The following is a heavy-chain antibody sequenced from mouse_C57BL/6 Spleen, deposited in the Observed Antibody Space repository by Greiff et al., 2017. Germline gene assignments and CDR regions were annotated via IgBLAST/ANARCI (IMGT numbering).Heavy chain of an antibody. V-gene: IGHV1-9*01. CDR1: GYTFTGYW. Sequence: QVQLQQSGAELMKPGASVKLSCKATGYTFTGYWIEWVKQRPGHGLEWIGEILPGSGSTNYNEKFKGKATFTADTSSNTAYMQLSSLTTEDSAIYDCAREPSYYYGSSYLDYWGQGTTLTVSS. CDR3: AREPSYYYGSSYLDY. J-gene: IGHJ2*01. CDR2: ILPGSGST. D-gene: IGHD1-1*01.